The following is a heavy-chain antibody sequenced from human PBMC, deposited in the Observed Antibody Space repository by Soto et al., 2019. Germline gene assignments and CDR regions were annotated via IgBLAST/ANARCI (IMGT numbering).Heavy chain of an antibody. CDR2: IYYSGST. CDR3: ARERGDSSSSPFDI. J-gene: IGHJ3*02. V-gene: IGHV4-39*02. Sequence: QLQLQESGPGLVKPSETLSLTCTVSGGSISSSSYYWGWLRQPPGKGLEWIGSIYYSGSTYYNPSLKSRVTISVDTSKNQFSLKLSSVTAADTAVYYCARERGDSSSSPFDIWGQGTMVTVSS. CDR1: GGSISSSSYY. D-gene: IGHD6-6*01.